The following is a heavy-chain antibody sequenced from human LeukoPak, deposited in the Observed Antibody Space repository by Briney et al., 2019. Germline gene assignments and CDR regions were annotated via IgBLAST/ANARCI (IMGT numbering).Heavy chain of an antibody. CDR1: GFTVSSKY. CDR3: ARDCNASSSDYYPLGY. D-gene: IGHD3-22*01. CDR2: IYNSGGT. V-gene: IGHV3-66*01. J-gene: IGHJ4*02. Sequence: PGGSLRLSCAASGFTVSSKYMSWVRQAPGKGLEWLSVIYNSGGTYYADSVKGRFTISRDNSKNTLYLQMNSLRVEDTAVYFCARDCNASSSDYYPLGYWGQGTLVTVSS.